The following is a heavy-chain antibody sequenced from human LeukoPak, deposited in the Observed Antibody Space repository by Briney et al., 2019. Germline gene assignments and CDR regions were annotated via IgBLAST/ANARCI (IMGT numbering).Heavy chain of an antibody. CDR2: INHSGST. V-gene: IGHV4-34*01. CDR1: GGSFSGYY. Sequence: SETLSLTCAVYGGSFSGYYWSWIRQPPGKGLEWIGEINHSGSTNYNPSLKSRVTISVDTSKNQFSLKLSSVTAADTAVYYCARRGSSPFDPWGQGTLVTVSS. D-gene: IGHD6-6*01. J-gene: IGHJ5*02. CDR3: ARRGSSPFDP.